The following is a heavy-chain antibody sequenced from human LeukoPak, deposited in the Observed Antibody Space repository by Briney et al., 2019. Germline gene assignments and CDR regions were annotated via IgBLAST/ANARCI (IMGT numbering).Heavy chain of an antibody. D-gene: IGHD6-13*01. J-gene: IGHJ4*02. CDR2: IYPNSGGT. CDR1: GYTFIGYY. CDR3: AKAIAAAHYDF. Sequence: ASVKVSCKASGYTFIGYYIHWVRQAPGQGLEWMGWIYPNSGGTNYAQKFQGRVTMTRDTSISTAYMELSRLTSDDTAIYYCAKAIAAAHYDFWGQGTLVTVSS. V-gene: IGHV1-2*02.